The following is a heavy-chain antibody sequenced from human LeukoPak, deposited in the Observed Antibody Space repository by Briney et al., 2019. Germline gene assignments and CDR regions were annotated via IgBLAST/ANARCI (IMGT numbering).Heavy chain of an antibody. CDR2: ISYEDGSNK. J-gene: IGHJ4*02. CDR1: GFTFRSFV. CDR3: SKERPEEYYASGSYFDY. V-gene: IGHV3-30*04. D-gene: IGHD3-10*01. Sequence: PGRSLRLSCAASGFTFRSFVMHWVRQAPGKGLEWVAAISYEDGSNKYYADSVKGRFTISRDNSKYTVDLEMNSLGVEDTAMYYCSKERPEEYYASGSYFDYCGQGTLVTVSS.